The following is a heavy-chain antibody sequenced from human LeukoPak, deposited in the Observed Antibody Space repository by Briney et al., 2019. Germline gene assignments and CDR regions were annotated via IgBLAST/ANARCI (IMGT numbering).Heavy chain of an antibody. CDR1: GDPMSSFY. Sequence: PSETLSLTCTVSGDPMSSFYWDWIRQPAGKGLQWIGRIYTSGVTNYNPSLKSRVTMSVDTSRNQSSLKLNSVTAADTAVYYCAREWTSGDGSGYPYYFDYWGPGTLVTVSS. D-gene: IGHD3-22*01. J-gene: IGHJ4*02. CDR3: AREWTSGDGSGYPYYFDY. CDR2: IYTSGVT. V-gene: IGHV4-4*07.